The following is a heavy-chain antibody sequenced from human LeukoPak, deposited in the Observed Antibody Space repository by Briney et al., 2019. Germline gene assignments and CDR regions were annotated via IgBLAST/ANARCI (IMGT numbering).Heavy chain of an antibody. Sequence: PSETLSLTCAVYGGSFSGYYWSWIRQPPGKGLEWIGEINHSGSTNYNPSLKSRVTISVDTSKNQFSLKLSSVTAADTAVYYCARSRRYYPTPHAFDIWGQGTMVTVSS. J-gene: IGHJ3*02. CDR3: ARSRRYYPTPHAFDI. CDR1: GGSFSGYY. D-gene: IGHD3-22*01. CDR2: INHSGST. V-gene: IGHV4-34*01.